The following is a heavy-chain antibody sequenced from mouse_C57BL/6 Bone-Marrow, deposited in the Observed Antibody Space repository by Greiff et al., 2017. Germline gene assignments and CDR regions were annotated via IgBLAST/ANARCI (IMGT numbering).Heavy chain of an antibody. J-gene: IGHJ3*01. CDR2: IDPETGGT. D-gene: IGHD1-1*01. Sequence: QVQLQQSGAELVRPGASVTLSCKASGYTFTDYEIHWVKQTPVHGLEWIGAIDPETGGTAYNQKFKGKAILTADKSSSTAYMELRSLTSEDSAVYYCTRSGYYGSSYGWGQGTLVTVSA. CDR1: GYTFTDYE. V-gene: IGHV1-15*01. CDR3: TRSGYYGSSYG.